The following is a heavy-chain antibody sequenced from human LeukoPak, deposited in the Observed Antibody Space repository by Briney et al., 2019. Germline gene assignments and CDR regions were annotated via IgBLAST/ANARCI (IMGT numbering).Heavy chain of an antibody. Sequence: ASVKVSCEASGYSFTGYYIHWVRQAPGQGLEWMGWINPDGDVTKSAQKFQGRVTMTTDKSINTVFMELSGLTSDDTALYYCARGPNHYYYMDFWGKGTTVSVSS. CDR3: ARGPNHYYYMDF. J-gene: IGHJ6*03. V-gene: IGHV1-2*02. CDR2: INPDGDVT. D-gene: IGHD2-8*01. CDR1: GYSFTGYY.